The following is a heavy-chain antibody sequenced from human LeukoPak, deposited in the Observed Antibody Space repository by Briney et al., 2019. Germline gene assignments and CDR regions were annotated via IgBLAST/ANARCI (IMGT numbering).Heavy chain of an antibody. J-gene: IGHJ4*02. CDR2: ISAYNGNT. D-gene: IGHD3-10*01. V-gene: IGHV1-18*01. Sequence: ASVKVSCKASGYTFTSYGINWVRQAPGQGLEWMGWISAYNGNTNYAQKLQGRVTMTTDTSTSTAYLELKSLTTDDTAVYYCARALPDVLLWFGGASEYCGERALCSVSS. CDR1: GYTFTSYG. CDR3: ARALPDVLLWFGGASEY.